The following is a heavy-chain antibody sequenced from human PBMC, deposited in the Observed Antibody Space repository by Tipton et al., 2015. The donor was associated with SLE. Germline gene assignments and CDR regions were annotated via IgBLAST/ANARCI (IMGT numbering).Heavy chain of an antibody. J-gene: IGHJ4*02. V-gene: IGHV3-23*01. CDR3: AKDRDYGGNSFDY. CDR1: GFTFSSYA. Sequence: SLRLSCAASGFTFSSYAMSWVRQAPGKGLEWVSAISGSGGSTYYADSVKGRFTISRDNSKNTLYLQMNSLRAEDTAVYYCAKDRDYGGNSFDYWGQGTLVTVSS. D-gene: IGHD4-23*01. CDR2: ISGSGGST.